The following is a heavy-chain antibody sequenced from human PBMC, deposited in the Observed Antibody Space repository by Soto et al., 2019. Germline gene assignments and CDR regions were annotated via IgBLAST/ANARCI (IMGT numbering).Heavy chain of an antibody. Sequence: QVQLVQSGAEVKKPGSSVKVSCKASGGTFSSYAISWVRQAPGQGLEWMGGIIPIFGTANYAQKFQGRVTSTADEPTTTAKVERTSLRSEDTAVYYCARVAPVVTSFHAWYFDPWGRGTLVTVSS. V-gene: IGHV1-69*12. CDR2: IIPIFGTA. CDR3: ARVAPVVTSFHAWYFDP. D-gene: IGHD2-15*01. CDR1: GGTFSSYA. J-gene: IGHJ2*01.